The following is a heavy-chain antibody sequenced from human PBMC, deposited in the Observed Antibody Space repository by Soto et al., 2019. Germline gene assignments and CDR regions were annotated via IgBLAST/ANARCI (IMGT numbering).Heavy chain of an antibody. D-gene: IGHD1-26*01. V-gene: IGHV1-2*02. CDR2: IGPESGAT. J-gene: IGHJ4*02. Sequence: SVKVSCKASGYTFTCHYIHWVRQAPEQGPEWMGEIGPESGATRYAQKFQGRVTMTRDTSITTVYMELKNLSPDDTAVYYCGRGRSGQIVVFYWGQGTPVTVSS. CDR1: GYTFTCHY. CDR3: GRGRSGQIVVFY.